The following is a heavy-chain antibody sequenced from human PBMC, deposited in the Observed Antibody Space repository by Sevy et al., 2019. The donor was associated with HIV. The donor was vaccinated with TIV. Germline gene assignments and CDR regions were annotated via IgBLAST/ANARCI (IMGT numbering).Heavy chain of an antibody. J-gene: IGHJ5*02. V-gene: IGHV4-34*01. CDR1: DGSFSGYY. CDR3: ARSPPVVVVPGAPSWFDP. Sequence: SETLSLTCGVHDGSFSGYYWNWIRQLPGKGLEWIGEINESGITSYNPSLKCRVTISVDTSKKQFSLKLKSVTAADTAVYFCARSPPVVVVPGAPSWFDPWGQGTLVTVSS. CDR2: INESGIT. D-gene: IGHD2-2*01.